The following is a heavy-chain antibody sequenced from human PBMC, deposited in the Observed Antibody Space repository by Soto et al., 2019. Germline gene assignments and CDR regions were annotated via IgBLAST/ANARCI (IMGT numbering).Heavy chain of an antibody. D-gene: IGHD3-22*01. CDR1: GGSISSYY. CDR3: ARVGYYYDSGGYYFPDY. CDR2: IYYTGST. V-gene: IGHV4-59*01. J-gene: IGHJ4*02. Sequence: PSETLSLTCTVSGGSISSYYWSWIRQPPGKGLEWIGNIYYTGSTNYNPSLESRVTMSVDTSKNQFSLKLSSVTAADTAVYYCARVGYYYDSGGYYFPDYWGRGTLVTVSS.